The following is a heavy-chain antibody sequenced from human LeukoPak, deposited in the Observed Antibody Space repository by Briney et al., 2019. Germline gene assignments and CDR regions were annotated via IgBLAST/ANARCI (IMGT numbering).Heavy chain of an antibody. CDR1: GFTFSSYG. CDR2: ISYDGSNK. J-gene: IGHJ4*02. V-gene: IGHV3-30*18. CDR3: AKGYYYDSSGWVFDY. Sequence: GSLRLSCAASGFTFSSYGMHWVRQAPGKGLEWVAVISYDGSNKYYADSVKGRFTISRDNSKNTLYLQMNSLRAEDTAVYYCAKGYYYDSSGWVFDYWGQGTLVTVSS. D-gene: IGHD3-22*01.